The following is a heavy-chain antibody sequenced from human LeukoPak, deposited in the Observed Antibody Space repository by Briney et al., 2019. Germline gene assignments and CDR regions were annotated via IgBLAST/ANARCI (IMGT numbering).Heavy chain of an antibody. Sequence: WETLSLTCTVSGASMSVDYWSWIRQPAGKGLEWIGRISGSGATDYNPALLSRVTVSVDPSNNRFSLNLNSVTAADTAVYYCARKVRRGQFDSWGQGTLVTVSS. CDR3: ARKVRRGQFDS. D-gene: IGHD3-10*01. CDR2: ISGSGAT. V-gene: IGHV4-4*07. J-gene: IGHJ4*02. CDR1: GASMSVDY.